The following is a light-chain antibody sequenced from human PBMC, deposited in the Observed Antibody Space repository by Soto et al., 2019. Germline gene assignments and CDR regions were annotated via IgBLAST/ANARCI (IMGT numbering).Light chain of an antibody. CDR1: SSDVGGYNY. Sequence: QSALTQPASVSGSPGQSITISCTGTSSDVGGYNYVSWYQQHPGKAPKLMIYDVSNRPSGVSNRFSGSKSGNTASLTISGLLAEYEADYYCSSYTSSSTLMVFGGGTKLTVL. J-gene: IGLJ2*01. CDR2: DVS. V-gene: IGLV2-14*01. CDR3: SSYTSSSTLMV.